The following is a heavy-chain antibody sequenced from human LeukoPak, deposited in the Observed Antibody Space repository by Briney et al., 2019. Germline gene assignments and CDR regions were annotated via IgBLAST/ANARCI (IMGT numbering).Heavy chain of an antibody. CDR3: ARDGYSYGYYY. CDR2: IYSGGST. Sequence: GGSLRLSCAASGFTVSSSYMSWVRQAPGKGLEWVSVIYSGGSTYYADSVKGRFTISRDNSKNTLYLQMNSLRAEDTAVYYCARDGYSYGYYYWGQGTLVTVSS. J-gene: IGHJ4*02. CDR1: GFTVSSSY. V-gene: IGHV3-66*01. D-gene: IGHD5-18*01.